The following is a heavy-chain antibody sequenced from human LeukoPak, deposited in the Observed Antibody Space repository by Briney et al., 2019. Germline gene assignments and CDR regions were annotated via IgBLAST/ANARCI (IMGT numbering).Heavy chain of an antibody. CDR1: GGSISSYY. V-gene: IGHV4-59*01. D-gene: IGHD2/OR15-2a*01. CDR2: IYYIGST. CDR3: ARDRSMNWFDP. J-gene: IGHJ5*02. Sequence: PSETLSLTCTVSGGSISSYYWSWIRQPPGKGLEWIGYIYYIGSTNYNPSLKSRVTISVDTSKNQFSLKLTSVTAADTAVYFCARDRSMNWFDPWGQGTLVTVSS.